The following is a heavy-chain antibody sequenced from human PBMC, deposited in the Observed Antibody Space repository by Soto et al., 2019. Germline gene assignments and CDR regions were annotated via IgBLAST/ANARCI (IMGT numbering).Heavy chain of an antibody. J-gene: IGHJ5*02. V-gene: IGHV1-18*01. CDR1: GYIFTYYG. D-gene: IGHD3-3*01. CDR3: ARDTRNGVVIMDS. CDR2: ISTYNGDT. Sequence: QVQLVQSGPEVKKPGASVKASCKASGYIFTYYGLSWVRQAPGQGLEWMGWISTYNGDTRIAQQFQGRVTMPTDSSTNTAYMELKSPRSDDTALYFCARDTRNGVVIMDSWGQGTLVAVSS.